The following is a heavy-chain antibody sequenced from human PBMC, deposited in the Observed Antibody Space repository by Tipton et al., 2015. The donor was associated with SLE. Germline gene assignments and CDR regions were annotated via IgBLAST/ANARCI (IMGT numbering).Heavy chain of an antibody. CDR3: ARIEKGDDYYYYYMDV. CDR2: IYYSGST. D-gene: IGHD2-21*02. V-gene: IGHV4-31*03. Sequence: TLSLTCTVSGGSISSGGYYWSWIRQHPGKGLEWIGYIYYSGSTYYNPSLKSRVTISVDTSKNQFSLKLSSVTAADTAVYYCARIEKGDDYYYYYMDVWGKGTTVTVSS. CDR1: GGSISSGGYY. J-gene: IGHJ6*03.